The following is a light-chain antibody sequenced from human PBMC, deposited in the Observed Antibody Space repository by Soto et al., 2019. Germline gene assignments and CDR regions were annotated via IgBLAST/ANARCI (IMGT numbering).Light chain of an antibody. CDR1: SSNIGSNT. CDR3: ATWDDSLSVYV. CDR2: SDD. J-gene: IGLJ1*01. V-gene: IGLV1-44*01. Sequence: QSVLTQPPSASGTPGQRVTISCSGSSSNIGSNTVSWYQQLPGTAPELLIYSDDQRPSGVPDRFSGSKSGTSASLAISGLQSEDEADYSCATWDDSLSVYVFGTGTKLTVL.